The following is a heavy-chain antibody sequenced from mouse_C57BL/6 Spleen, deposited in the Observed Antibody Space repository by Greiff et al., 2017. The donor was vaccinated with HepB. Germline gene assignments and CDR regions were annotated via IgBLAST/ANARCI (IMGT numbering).Heavy chain of an antibody. CDR1: GYTFTDYE. Sequence: QVQLQQSGAELVRPGASVTLSCKASGYTFTDYEMHWVKQTPVHGLEWIGAIDPETGGTAYNQKFKGKAILTADKSSSTAYMELRSLTSEDSAVYYCTRQFITTYYYAMDYWGQGTSVTVSS. CDR3: TRQFITTYYYAMDY. D-gene: IGHD1-1*01. V-gene: IGHV1-15*01. CDR2: IDPETGGT. J-gene: IGHJ4*01.